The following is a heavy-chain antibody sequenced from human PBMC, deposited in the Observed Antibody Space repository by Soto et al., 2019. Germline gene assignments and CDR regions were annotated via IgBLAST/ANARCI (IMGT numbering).Heavy chain of an antibody. D-gene: IGHD3-9*01. CDR3: ARGGLVISYY. CDR2: INAGNGNT. CDR1: GYTFTNYA. Sequence: QVQLVQSGAEVKKPGASVKVSCKASGYTFTNYAIHWVCQAPGQRLEWMGWINAGNGNTKYSQKFQGRLTISRDTSATTAYMELNSLRSEDTAVYYCARGGLVISYYWGQGTLVTVSS. J-gene: IGHJ4*02. V-gene: IGHV1-3*01.